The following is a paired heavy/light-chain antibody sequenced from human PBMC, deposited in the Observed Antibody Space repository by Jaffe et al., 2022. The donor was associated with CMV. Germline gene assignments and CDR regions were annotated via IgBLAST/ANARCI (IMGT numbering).Heavy chain of an antibody. V-gene: IGHV3-7*03. Sequence: EVQLVESGGGLVQPGGSLRLSCAVSGFTFNYYWMSWVRQAPGKGLEWVANIKKDGSERNYVDSVKGRFTISRDNAKNSVFLQMNSLRAEDTAVYYCVRDAGWFDPWGQGTLVTVAS. J-gene: IGHJ5*02. CDR1: GFTFNYYW. CDR3: VRDAGWFDP. CDR2: IKKDGSER.
Light chain of an antibody. CDR1: ALPNQY. CDR3: QSPDSNSNGRV. V-gene: IGLV3-25*03. CDR2: KDS. J-gene: IGLJ3*02. Sequence: SYELTQPPSVSVSPGQTARITCSGDALPNQYAYWYQQKPGQAPVLVISKDSERPSGIPERFSGSSAGTTVTLIISGVQAEDEADYYCQSPDSNSNGRVFGGGTKLTVL.